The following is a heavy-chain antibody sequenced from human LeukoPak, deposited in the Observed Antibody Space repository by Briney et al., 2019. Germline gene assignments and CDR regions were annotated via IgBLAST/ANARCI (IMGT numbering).Heavy chain of an antibody. V-gene: IGHV1-2*02. J-gene: IGHJ6*03. CDR1: GYIFRSYG. CDR3: ARVGEITIFGVVIKSAYYMDV. D-gene: IGHD3-3*01. Sequence: ASVKVSCKTSGYIFRSYGIAWVRQAPGQGLEWMGWINVYSGETNYVQKFQGRVTMTRDTSISTAYMELSRLRSDDTAVYYCARVGEITIFGVVIKSAYYMDVWGKGTTVTVSS. CDR2: INVYSGET.